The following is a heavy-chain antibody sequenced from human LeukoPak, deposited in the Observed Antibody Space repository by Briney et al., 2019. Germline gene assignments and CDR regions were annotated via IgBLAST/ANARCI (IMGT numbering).Heavy chain of an antibody. CDR3: ARGWGIRAPISWFDP. D-gene: IGHD1-26*01. V-gene: IGHV1-69*05. J-gene: IGHJ5*02. CDR1: GGSFSSNI. CDR2: IVPIFGKT. Sequence: SVKVSCKASGGSFSSNIIGWVRQAPGQGLEWMGGIVPIFGKTKYAQKFQGRVTITTDESSSTAYMELSSLRSDDTAIYYCARGWGIRAPISWFDPWGQGTLVTVSS.